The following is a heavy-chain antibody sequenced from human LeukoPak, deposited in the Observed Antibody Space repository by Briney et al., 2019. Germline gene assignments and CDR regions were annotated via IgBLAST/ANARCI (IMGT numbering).Heavy chain of an antibody. CDR3: AKDRSIGTYYTFDH. CDR2: ISGSGVMT. CDR1: GFTFSDYA. Sequence: GGTLRLSCATSGFTFSDYAMTWVRQAPGKGLEWVATISGSGVMTYYADSVKGRFTVSGDNSKNTVYLQMSSLTAADTAVYYCAKDRSIGTYYTFDHWGQGTLVTVSS. J-gene: IGHJ4*02. V-gene: IGHV3-23*01. D-gene: IGHD1-26*01.